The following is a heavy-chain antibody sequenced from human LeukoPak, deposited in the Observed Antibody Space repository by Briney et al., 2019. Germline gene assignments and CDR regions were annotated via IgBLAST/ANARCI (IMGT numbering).Heavy chain of an antibody. D-gene: IGHD5-12*01. CDR2: ISGSGGST. V-gene: IGHV3-23*01. CDR3: AKADHVATKTPDY. J-gene: IGHJ4*02. CDR1: GFTFSSYA. Sequence: GGSLRLSCAASGFTFSSYAMSWVRQAPGKGLEWVSAISGSGGSTYYADSVKGRFTISRDNSKNTLYLQINSLRAEDTAVYYCAKADHVATKTPDYWGQGTLVTVSS.